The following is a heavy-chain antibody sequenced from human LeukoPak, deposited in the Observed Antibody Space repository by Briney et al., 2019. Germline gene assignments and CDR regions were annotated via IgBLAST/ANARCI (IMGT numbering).Heavy chain of an antibody. CDR2: IYTSGST. CDR1: GGSFSGYY. J-gene: IGHJ4*02. V-gene: IGHV4-59*10. CDR3: ASSHRGYSYGYPSFDY. D-gene: IGHD5-18*01. Sequence: PSETLSLTCAVYGGSFSGYYWSWIRQPAGKGLEWIGRIYTSGSTNYNPSLKSRVTMSVDTSKNQFSLKLSSVTAADTAVYYCASSHRGYSYGYPSFDYWGQGTLVTVSS.